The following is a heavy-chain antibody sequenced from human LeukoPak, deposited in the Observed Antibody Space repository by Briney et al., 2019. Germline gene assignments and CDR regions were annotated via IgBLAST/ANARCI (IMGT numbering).Heavy chain of an antibody. CDR2: ISYDGSNK. CDR1: GFTFSSYA. Sequence: GRSLRLSCAASGFTFSSYAMHWVRQAPGKGLEWVAVISYDGSNKYYADSVKGRFTISRDNSKNTLYLQMNSLRAEDTAVYYCARDGLLGWGQGTLVTVSS. V-gene: IGHV3-30-3*01. D-gene: IGHD4-17*01. CDR3: ARDGLLG. J-gene: IGHJ4*02.